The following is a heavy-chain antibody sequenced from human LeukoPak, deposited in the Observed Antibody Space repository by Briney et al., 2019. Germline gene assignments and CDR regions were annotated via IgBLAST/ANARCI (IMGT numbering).Heavy chain of an antibody. Sequence: ASVKVSCKASGYTFTSYDINWVRQATGQGLEWMGWMNPNSGDTGYSQRFQGRVTMTRDTSITTAYMELSSLRSEDTAVYYCARSGFGSGISFDLWGQGTLVTVSS. V-gene: IGHV1-8*01. CDR3: ARSGFGSGISFDL. D-gene: IGHD3-10*01. CDR1: GYTFTSYD. J-gene: IGHJ5*02. CDR2: MNPNSGDT.